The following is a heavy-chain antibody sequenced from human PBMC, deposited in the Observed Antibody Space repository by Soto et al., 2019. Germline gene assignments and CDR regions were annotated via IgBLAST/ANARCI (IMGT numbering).Heavy chain of an antibody. CDR2: MSYDESDE. J-gene: IGHJ4*02. D-gene: IGHD2-15*01. Sequence: QVQLVESGGGVVQPGMSLSLSCTASGFTFSNYTIHWVHHAPGSGLEWVAGMSYDESDEYYANSVKGRFTASSDTSKYTVYLHMDSLRRENTAVYSGARQDTARDSWGQGTLGTVSS. CDR3: ARQDTARDS. CDR1: GFTFSNYT. V-gene: IGHV3-30-3*01.